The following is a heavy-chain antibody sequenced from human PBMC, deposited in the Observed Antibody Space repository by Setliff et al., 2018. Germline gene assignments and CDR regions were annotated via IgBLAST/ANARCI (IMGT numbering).Heavy chain of an antibody. D-gene: IGHD3-3*01. CDR2: ISNSGGEI. Sequence: GGSLRLSCTASGFTFGHYNMNWVRQAPGKGLEWVSSISNSGGEIHYADSVKGRFTISRDNPRSTLYLQMNSLRAEDTALYYCANYEQRPRNLDYWGQGTLVTVSS. CDR1: GFTFGHYN. V-gene: IGHV3-21*04. CDR3: ANYEQRPRNLDY. J-gene: IGHJ4*02.